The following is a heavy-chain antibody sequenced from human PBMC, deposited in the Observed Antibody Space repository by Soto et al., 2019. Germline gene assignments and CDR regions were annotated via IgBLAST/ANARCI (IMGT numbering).Heavy chain of an antibody. D-gene: IGHD3-10*01. CDR1: GFIFTNAW. CDR2: IKGENDGETT. V-gene: IGHV3-15*07. J-gene: IGHJ4*02. CDR3: ATVRFGDLLPLFDY. Sequence: PGGSLRLSCAASGFIFTNAWVNWVRQAPGKGLEWVGLIKGENDGETTEYAAPVKGRFTISRDDSKDTLYLHMNSLKTEDTAVYYCATVRFGDLLPLFDYWGQGTPVTVSS.